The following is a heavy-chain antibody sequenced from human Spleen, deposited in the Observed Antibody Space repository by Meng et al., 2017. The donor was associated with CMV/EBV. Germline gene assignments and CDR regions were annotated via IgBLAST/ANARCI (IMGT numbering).Heavy chain of an antibody. J-gene: IGHJ4*02. CDR1: GITFSNLA. CDR3: AREAPAGPLDN. V-gene: IGHV3-48*02. CDR2: ISLTGNTI. D-gene: IGHD6-13*01. Sequence: GGSLRLSCAASGITFSNLAMSWVRQAPGKGLEWVSHISLTGNTIYYADSVRGRFTISRDSAKNSLYLQINSLRDEDTAVYYCAREAPAGPLDNWGQGTLVTVSS.